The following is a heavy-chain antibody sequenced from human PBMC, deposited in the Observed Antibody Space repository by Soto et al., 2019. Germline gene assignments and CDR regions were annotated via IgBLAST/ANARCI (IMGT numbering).Heavy chain of an antibody. CDR2: ISGSGGST. CDR3: VGVWVGELPDY. J-gene: IGHJ4*02. Sequence: EVQLLESGGGLVQPGGSLRLSCAASGFTFSSYAMSWVRQAPGKGLEWVSAISGSGGSTYYADSVKGRFTISRDNSKNTLYLPMNRLRAEDTAVYYCVGVWVGELPDYWGQGTLVTVSS. CDR1: GFTFSSYA. D-gene: IGHD3-10*01. V-gene: IGHV3-23*01.